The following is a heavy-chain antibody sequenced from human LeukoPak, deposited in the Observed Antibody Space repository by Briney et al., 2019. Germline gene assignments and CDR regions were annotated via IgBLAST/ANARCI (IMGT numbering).Heavy chain of an antibody. J-gene: IGHJ5*02. CDR2: IYSGGST. CDR3: ARVRGWDYYGPRSPHNWFDP. D-gene: IGHD3-10*01. Sequence: GGSLRLSCAASGFTVSSNYMSWVRQAPGKGLEWVSVIYSGGSTYYADSVKGRFTISRDNSKNTLYLQMNNLRVEDTAVYYCARVRGWDYYGPRSPHNWFDPWGQGTLVTVSS. V-gene: IGHV3-66*01. CDR1: GFTVSSNY.